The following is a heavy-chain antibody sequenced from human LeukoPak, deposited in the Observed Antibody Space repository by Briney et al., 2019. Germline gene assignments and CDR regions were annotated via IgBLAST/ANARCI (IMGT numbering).Heavy chain of an antibody. J-gene: IGHJ4*02. D-gene: IGHD2-8*01. CDR3: AGSVFDEYYFDY. CDR1: GGTFSSYA. V-gene: IGHV1-69*04. CDR2: IIPIFGIA. Sequence: SVKVSCKASGGTFSSYAISWVRQVPGQGLEWMGRIIPIFGIANYAQKFQGRVTITADKSTSTAYMELSSLRSEDTAVYYCAGSVFDEYYFDYWGQGTLVTVSS.